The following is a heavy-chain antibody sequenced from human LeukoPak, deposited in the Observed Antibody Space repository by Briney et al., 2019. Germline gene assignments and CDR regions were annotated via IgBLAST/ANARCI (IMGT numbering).Heavy chain of an antibody. CDR2: MYYSGGI. D-gene: IGHD1-26*01. CDR3: ARTRVPGSYSPKGPFDY. CDR1: GGSISSSNYN. J-gene: IGHJ4*02. V-gene: IGHV4-39*07. Sequence: SETLSLTCTVSGGSISSSNYNWGWIRQPPSKGLEWIGSMYYSGGIFYNPSLKSRVTISINTSKNQFSLKVSSVTAADTAVYYCARTRVPGSYSPKGPFDYWGQGTLVTVSS.